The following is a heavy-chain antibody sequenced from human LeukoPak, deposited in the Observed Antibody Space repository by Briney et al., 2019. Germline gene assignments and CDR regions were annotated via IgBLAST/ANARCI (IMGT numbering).Heavy chain of an antibody. CDR3: AREARSYYYDSSGYYYGY. D-gene: IGHD3-22*01. Sequence: ASVKVSFKASGYTFTSYAMHWVRQAPGQRLEWMGWINAGNGNTKYSQKFQGRVTITRDTSASTAYMELSSLRSEDTAVYYCAREARSYYYDSSGYYYGYWGQGTLVTVSS. CDR2: INAGNGNT. V-gene: IGHV1-3*01. CDR1: GYTFTSYA. J-gene: IGHJ4*02.